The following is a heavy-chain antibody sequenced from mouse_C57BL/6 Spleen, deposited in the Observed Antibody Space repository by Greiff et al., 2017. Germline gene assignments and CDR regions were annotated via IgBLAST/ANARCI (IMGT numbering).Heavy chain of an antibody. V-gene: IGHV1-42*01. D-gene: IGHD1-1*01. CDR1: GYSFTGYY. CDR2: INPSTGGT. J-gene: IGHJ2*01. Sequence: VQLQQSGPELVKPGASVKISCKASGYSFTGYYMNWVKQSPEKSLEWIGEINPSTGGTTYNQKFKAKATLTVDKSSSTAYMQLKSLTSEVSAVYYCARERPDYYGSSYDWGQGTTLTVSS. CDR3: ARERPDYYGSSYD.